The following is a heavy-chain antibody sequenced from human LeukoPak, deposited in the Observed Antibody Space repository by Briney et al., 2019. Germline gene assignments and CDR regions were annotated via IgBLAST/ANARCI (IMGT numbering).Heavy chain of an antibody. CDR3: ARDVDYGGNSVDY. CDR2: IKQDGSEK. D-gene: IGHD4-23*01. CDR1: GFTLSNYW. Sequence: GGSLRLSCAASGFTLSNYWMDWVRQAPGKGLEWVANIKQDGSEKYYVDSVKGRFTISRDNAKNSLYLQMNSLRAEDTAVYYCARDVDYGGNSVDYWGQGTLVTVSS. V-gene: IGHV3-7*01. J-gene: IGHJ4*02.